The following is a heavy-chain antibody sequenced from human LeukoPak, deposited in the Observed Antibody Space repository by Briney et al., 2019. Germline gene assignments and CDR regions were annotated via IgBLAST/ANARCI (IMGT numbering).Heavy chain of an antibody. Sequence: GGSLRLSCAASGFSFRTYWMHWVRQAPGKGLEWVSAISGSGGSTYYADSVKGRFTISRDNSKNTLYLQMNSLRAEDTAVYYCAKDSLYSSGLPYFDYWGQGTLVTVSS. CDR3: AKDSLYSSGLPYFDY. V-gene: IGHV3-23*01. J-gene: IGHJ4*02. D-gene: IGHD6-19*01. CDR1: GFSFRTYW. CDR2: ISGSGGST.